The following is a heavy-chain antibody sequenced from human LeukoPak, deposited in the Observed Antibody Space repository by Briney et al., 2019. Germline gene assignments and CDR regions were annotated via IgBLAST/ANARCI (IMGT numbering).Heavy chain of an antibody. Sequence: SGTLSLTRTVSGGSISSGDYYWSWIRQPPGKGLEWIGYIYYSGSTYYNPSLKSRVSISVDTSKNQFSLKLSSVTAADTAVYYCAREVGSTSDDYWGQGTLVTVSS. CDR3: AREVGSTSDDY. J-gene: IGHJ4*02. V-gene: IGHV4-30-4*08. D-gene: IGHD1-26*01. CDR1: GGSISSGDYY. CDR2: IYYSGST.